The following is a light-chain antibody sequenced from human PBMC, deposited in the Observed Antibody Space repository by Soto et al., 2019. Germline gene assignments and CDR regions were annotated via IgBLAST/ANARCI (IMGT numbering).Light chain of an antibody. CDR1: QSLFYSSNNKNF. CDR2: WAS. J-gene: IGKJ2*01. V-gene: IGKV4-1*01. CDR3: QHYFTTPRT. Sequence: DIVMTQSPDSLAVSLGERTTINCKSSQSLFYSSNNKNFLAGYQQKAGQPPKLLIYWASTRESGVPDRFSGSGSGAEFNLTITSLQAEDAGVYYCQHYFTTPRTFGQGTRLEI.